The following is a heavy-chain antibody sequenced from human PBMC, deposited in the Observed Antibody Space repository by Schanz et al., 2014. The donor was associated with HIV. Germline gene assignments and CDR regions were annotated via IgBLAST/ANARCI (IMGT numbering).Heavy chain of an antibody. CDR1: GFPLRDYG. J-gene: IGHJ6*02. Sequence: QVQVVESGGGVVQPGRSLTLSCATTGFPLRDYGMHWVRQAAGKGLEWVAVMSYDGIRKNYADSVKGRFTISRDNSKNTLNLQMKSLRAEDTAVYYCAKDRNYYDDKYWGKGNYYYYYGMDVWGQGTTVIVSS. V-gene: IGHV3-30*18. CDR2: MSYDGIRK. D-gene: IGHD3-22*01. CDR3: AKDRNYYDDKYWGKGNYYYYYGMDV.